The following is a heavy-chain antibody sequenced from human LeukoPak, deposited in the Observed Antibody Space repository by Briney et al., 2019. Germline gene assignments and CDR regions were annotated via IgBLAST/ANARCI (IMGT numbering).Heavy chain of an antibody. CDR1: GGSISTYF. CDR2: IHVSGRA. CDR3: AKGAVMTASYSFDV. V-gene: IGHV4-4*07. Sequence: SETLSLTCTVSGGSISTYFWSWIRQPAGKGLEWIGRIHVSGRADSNPSLKSRVTMSVDTSRSQFSLNLNSVTAADTAVYYCAKGAVMTASYSFDVWSQGTVVTVSS. J-gene: IGHJ3*01. D-gene: IGHD2-21*02.